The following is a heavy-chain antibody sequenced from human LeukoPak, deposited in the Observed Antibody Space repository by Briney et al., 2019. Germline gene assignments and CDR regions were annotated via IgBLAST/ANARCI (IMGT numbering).Heavy chain of an antibody. CDR1: GGSISSGGYY. Sequence: SETLSLTCTVSGGSISSGGYYWSWICQHPGKSLEWIAYIYYSGSTYYNPSLKSRVTISVGTSKNQFSLNLSSVTAADTAVYYCARLSSRWYFSPDYWGQGTLVTVSS. CDR3: ARLSSRWYFSPDY. CDR2: IYYSGST. J-gene: IGHJ4*02. V-gene: IGHV4-31*03. D-gene: IGHD6-19*01.